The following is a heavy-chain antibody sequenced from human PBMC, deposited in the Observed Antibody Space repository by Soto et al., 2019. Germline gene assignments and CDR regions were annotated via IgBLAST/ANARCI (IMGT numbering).Heavy chain of an antibody. V-gene: IGHV3-23*01. D-gene: IGHD3-10*01. Sequence: PGGSLRLSCAASGFTFSSYAMSWVRQAPGKGLEWVSAISGSGGSTYYADSVKGRFTISRDNSKNTLYLQMNSQRAEDTAVYYCAPSPTGVGRGVIGSLRYCFDYWGQGTLVTVSS. J-gene: IGHJ4*02. CDR1: GFTFSSYA. CDR3: APSPTGVGRGVIGSLRYCFDY. CDR2: ISGSGGST.